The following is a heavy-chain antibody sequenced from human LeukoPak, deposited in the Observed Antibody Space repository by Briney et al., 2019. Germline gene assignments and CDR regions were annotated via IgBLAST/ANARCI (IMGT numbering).Heavy chain of an antibody. J-gene: IGHJ4*02. CDR2: IKQDGSEK. CDR3: ARVLYYDSSGYSF. D-gene: IGHD3-22*01. CDR1: GFTISSYW. V-gene: IGHV3-7*01. Sequence: GGSLRLSCAASGFTISSYWMGWVRQAPGKGLEWVANIKQDGSEKYYVDSVKGRFTIARDSAKNSLYLQMNSLRAEDTAVYYCARVLYYDSSGYSFWGQGTLVTVSS.